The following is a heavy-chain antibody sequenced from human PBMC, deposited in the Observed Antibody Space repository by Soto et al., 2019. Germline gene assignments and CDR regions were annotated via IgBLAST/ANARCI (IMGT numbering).Heavy chain of an antibody. CDR1: GYSFTSYW. V-gene: IGHV5-51*01. J-gene: IGHJ6*02. D-gene: IGHD6-13*01. CDR3: ARLRVERAALYYYYYGMDV. CDR2: IYPGDSDT. Sequence: GESLKISCKGSGYSFTSYWIGWVRQMPGKGLKRMGIIYPGDSDTRYSPSFQGQVTISADKSISTAYLQWSSLKASDIAMYYCARLRVERAALYYYYYGMDVWGQGTTVTVSS.